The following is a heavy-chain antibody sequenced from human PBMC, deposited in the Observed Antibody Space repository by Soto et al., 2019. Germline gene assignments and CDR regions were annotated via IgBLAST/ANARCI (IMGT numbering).Heavy chain of an antibody. CDR2: ISGSGGST. CDR3: AQDHRAVLLAEYFQH. V-gene: IGHV3-23*01. D-gene: IGHD6-19*01. J-gene: IGHJ1*01. Sequence: EVQLLESGGGLVQPGGSLRLSCAASGFTFGSYAMSWVRQAPGKGLEWVSAISGSGGSTYYADSVKGRFTISRDNSKNTLYLQMNSLRAEDTAVYYCAQDHRAVLLAEYFQHWGQGTLVTVSS. CDR1: GFTFGSYA.